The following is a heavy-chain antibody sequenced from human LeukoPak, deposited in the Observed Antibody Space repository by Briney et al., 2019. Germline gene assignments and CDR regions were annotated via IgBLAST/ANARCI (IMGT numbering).Heavy chain of an antibody. CDR3: ARGFPDYVWGSYRRNWFDP. Sequence: PSETLCLTCVDSGYSISCCYYCVWIQQPPPARPQLVGISDCSGSTNYHPSLKSRVTISVDTSKNQFSLKLSSVTAADTAVYYCARGFPDYVWGSYRRNWFDPWGQGTLVTVSS. J-gene: IGHJ5*02. D-gene: IGHD3-16*02. CDR1: GYSISCCYY. CDR2: SDCSGST. V-gene: IGHV4-38-2*01.